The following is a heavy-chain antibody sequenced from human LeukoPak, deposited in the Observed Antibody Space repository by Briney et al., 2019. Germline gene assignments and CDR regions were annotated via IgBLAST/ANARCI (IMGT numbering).Heavy chain of an antibody. Sequence: GGSLRLSCAASGFTFSSYAMNWVRQSPGKGLEWVSGISGNGVTRHYADSVKGRLTISRDNSKSARYLQMSSLRAEDTAVYYCAKGESPQYMVRGVPYYYYVMDVWGQGTTVTVAS. D-gene: IGHD3-10*01. CDR3: AKGESPQYMVRGVPYYYYVMDV. CDR2: ISGNGVTR. CDR1: GFTFSSYA. V-gene: IGHV3-23*01. J-gene: IGHJ6*02.